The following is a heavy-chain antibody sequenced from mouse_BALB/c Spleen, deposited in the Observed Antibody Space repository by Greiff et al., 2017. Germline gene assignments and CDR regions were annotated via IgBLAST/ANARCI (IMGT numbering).Heavy chain of an antibody. V-gene: IGHV10-1*02. J-gene: IGHJ3*01. CDR1: GFTFNTYA. CDR3: VRHEAYYGAWFAY. CDR2: IRSKSNNYAT. Sequence: EVKLMESGGGLVQPKGSLKLSCAASGFTFNTYAMNWVRQAPGKGLEWVARIRSKSNNYATYYADSVKDRFTISRDDSQSMLYLQMNNLKTEDTAMYYCVRHEAYYGAWFAYWGQGTLVTVSA. D-gene: IGHD2-10*01.